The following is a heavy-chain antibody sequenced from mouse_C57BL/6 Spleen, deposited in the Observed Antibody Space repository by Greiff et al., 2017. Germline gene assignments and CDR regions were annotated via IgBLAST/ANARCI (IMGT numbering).Heavy chain of an antibody. CDR2: ISYDGSN. CDR1: GYSITSGYY. CDR3: ARVDDY. V-gene: IGHV3-6*01. J-gene: IGHJ2*01. Sequence: EVQLVESGPGLVKPSQSLSLTCSVTGYSITSGYYWNWIRQFPGNKLEWMGYISYDGSNNYNPSLKNRISITRDTSKNQFFLKLNSVTTEDTATYYCARVDDYWGQGTTLTVSS.